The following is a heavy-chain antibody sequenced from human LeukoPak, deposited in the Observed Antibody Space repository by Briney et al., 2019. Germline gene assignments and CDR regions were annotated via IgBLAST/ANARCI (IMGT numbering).Heavy chain of an antibody. J-gene: IGHJ4*02. CDR1: GFTFSSYG. CDR2: ISGSGGSI. CDR3: AKDHTVGATFGVYFDY. D-gene: IGHD1-26*01. V-gene: IGHV3-23*01. Sequence: GGSLRLSCEASGFTFSSYGMSWVRQAPGKGLEWVSGISGSGGSIYYADSLKGRFTISKDNSKNTLYLRMNSLRAEDTAVYYCAKDHTVGATFGVYFDYWGQGTLVTVSS.